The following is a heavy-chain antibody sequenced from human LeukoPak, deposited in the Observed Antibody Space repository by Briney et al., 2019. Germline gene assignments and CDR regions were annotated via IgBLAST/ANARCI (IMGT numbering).Heavy chain of an antibody. V-gene: IGHV3-48*01. Sequence: GGSLRLSCAASGFTFSSYSMNWVRQAPGKGLQWVSYISSSSSTIYNADSVKGRFTISRDNAKNSLYLQMNSLRAEDTAVYYCARTPYDFWSASYSYYFDYWGQGILVTVSS. D-gene: IGHD3-3*01. CDR1: GFTFSSYS. J-gene: IGHJ4*02. CDR3: ARTPYDFWSASYSYYFDY. CDR2: ISSSSSTI.